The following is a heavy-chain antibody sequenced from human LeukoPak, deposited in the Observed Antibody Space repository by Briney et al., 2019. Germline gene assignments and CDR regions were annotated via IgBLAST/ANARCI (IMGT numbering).Heavy chain of an antibody. Sequence: SETLSLTCTVSGGSISSYYWSWIRQPPGKGLEWIGSIYYSGSTYYNPSLKSRVTMSVDTSKNQFSLKLSSVTAADTAVYYCAGRWWSGVYWGQGTLVTVSS. CDR1: GGSISSYY. CDR3: AGRWWSGVY. D-gene: IGHD2-15*01. CDR2: IYYSGST. V-gene: IGHV4-59*04. J-gene: IGHJ4*02.